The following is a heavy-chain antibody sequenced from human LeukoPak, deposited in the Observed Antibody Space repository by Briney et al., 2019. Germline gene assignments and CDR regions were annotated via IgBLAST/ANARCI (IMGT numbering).Heavy chain of an antibody. Sequence: ASVRVSCKASGGTFSSYAISWVRQATGQGLEWMGGIIPIFGTANYAQKFQGRVTITADESTSTAYMELSSLRSEDTAVYYCARSSSSWFNWFDPWGQGTLVTVSS. CDR1: GGTFSSYA. J-gene: IGHJ5*02. V-gene: IGHV1-69*13. CDR2: IIPIFGTA. CDR3: ARSSSSWFNWFDP. D-gene: IGHD6-13*01.